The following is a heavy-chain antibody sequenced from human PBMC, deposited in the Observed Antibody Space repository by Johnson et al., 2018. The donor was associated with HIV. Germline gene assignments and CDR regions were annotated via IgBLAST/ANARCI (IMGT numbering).Heavy chain of an antibody. CDR1: GFTVSSYY. D-gene: IGHD5-24*01. CDR2: LFSGGTI. Sequence: VQLVESGGGLVQPGGSLRLSCAASGFTVSSYYMSWVRQAPGKGLECVSVLFSGGTIYFADSVKGRFTISRDNSTNTLYLQMNSLRAEDTAVYYCARACRVGHSCDAFDIWGQGTMVTVSS. J-gene: IGHJ3*02. CDR3: ARACRVGHSCDAFDI. V-gene: IGHV3-66*01.